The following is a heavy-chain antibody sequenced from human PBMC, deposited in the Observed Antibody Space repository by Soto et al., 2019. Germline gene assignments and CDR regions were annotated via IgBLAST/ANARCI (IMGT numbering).Heavy chain of an antibody. J-gene: IGHJ4*02. CDR3: AKEFRSGSYYYDY. Sequence: QVQLVESGGVVVQPGRSLRLSCAASGFTFSSYGMHWVRQAPGKGLEWVAVISYDGSNKYYADSVKGRFTISRDNSKNTLYLQMNSLRAEDTAVYYCAKEFRSGSYYYDYWGQGTLVTVSS. CDR2: ISYDGSNK. D-gene: IGHD3-10*01. CDR1: GFTFSSYG. V-gene: IGHV3-30*18.